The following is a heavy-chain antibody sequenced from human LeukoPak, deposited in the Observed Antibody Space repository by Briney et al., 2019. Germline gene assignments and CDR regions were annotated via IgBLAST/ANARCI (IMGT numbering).Heavy chain of an antibody. CDR2: IYYSGST. CDR1: GGSISSGGYY. V-gene: IGHV4-31*03. D-gene: IGHD3-22*01. Sequence: PSQTLSLTCTVSGGSISSGGYYWSWIRQHPGKGLEWTGYIYYSGSTYYNPSLKSRVTISVDTSKNQFSLKLSSVTAADTAVYYCAREYYYDSSGYTWFDPWGQGTLVTVSS. CDR3: AREYYYDSSGYTWFDP. J-gene: IGHJ5*02.